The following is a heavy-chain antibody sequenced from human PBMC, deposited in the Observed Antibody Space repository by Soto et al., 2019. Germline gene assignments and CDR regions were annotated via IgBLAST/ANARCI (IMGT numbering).Heavy chain of an antibody. CDR1: GGSISSSSYY. J-gene: IGHJ6*02. CDR3: ARANSRLDTIYYYYYYGMDV. CDR2: IYYSRST. Sequence: SETLSLTCTVSGGSISSSSYYWGWIRQQRGKGLEWIGSIYYSRSTYYNPSLKSRVTISVDTSKNQFSLKLSSVTAADTAVYYCARANSRLDTIYYYYYYGMDVWGQGTTVTVSS. V-gene: IGHV4-39*01. D-gene: IGHD5-18*01.